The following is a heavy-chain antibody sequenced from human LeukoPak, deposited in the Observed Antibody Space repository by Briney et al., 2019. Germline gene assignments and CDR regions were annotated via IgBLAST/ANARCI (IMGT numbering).Heavy chain of an antibody. D-gene: IGHD2-15*01. CDR3: ASAYCDSGICYSGSFDP. J-gene: IGHJ5*02. CDR1: GGSISSYY. CDR2: IYYTGST. Sequence: PSETLSLTCTVSGGSISSYYWGWVRQPPGKGLEWIGTIYYTGSTYYSSSLRSRVSISVDTSKNQFSLKLNFVTAADTAVYYCASAYCDSGICYSGSFDPWGQGTLVTVSS. V-gene: IGHV4-39*01.